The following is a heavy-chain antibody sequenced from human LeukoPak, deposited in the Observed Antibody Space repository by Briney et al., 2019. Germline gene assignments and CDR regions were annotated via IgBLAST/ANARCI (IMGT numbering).Heavy chain of an antibody. V-gene: IGHV3-11*01. J-gene: IGHJ4*02. D-gene: IGHD6-19*01. Sequence: PGGSLRLSCAASGFTFSDYYMSWIRQAPGKGLEWVSYISRSGSTISYADSVKGRFTISRDNPKNSLFLQMNSLRAEDTAVYYCARAIAVAGTLSYYFDYWGQGTLVTVSS. CDR1: GFTFSDYY. CDR3: ARAIAVAGTLSYYFDY. CDR2: ISRSGSTI.